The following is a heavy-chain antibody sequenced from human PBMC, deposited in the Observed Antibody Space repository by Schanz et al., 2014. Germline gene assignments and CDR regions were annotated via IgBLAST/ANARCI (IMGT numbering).Heavy chain of an antibody. CDR1: GFTFSASA. CDR3: AKDHAGSDILTALGN. D-gene: IGHD3-9*01. CDR2: IRSKPNNYAT. Sequence: EVKLLESGGGLVQPGGSLKLSCAASGFTFSASAMHWVRQAPGKGLEWVGHIRSKPNNYATEYAASMKGRFTISRDDSKNTTYLQMNSLKTEDTAVYYGAKDHAGSDILTALGNWGQGTLVTVSS. J-gene: IGHJ4*02. V-gene: IGHV3-73*01.